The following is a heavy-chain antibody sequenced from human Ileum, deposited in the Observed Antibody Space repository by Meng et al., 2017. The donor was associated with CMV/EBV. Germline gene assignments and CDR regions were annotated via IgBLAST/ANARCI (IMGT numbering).Heavy chain of an antibody. CDR2: IYRDGTT. D-gene: IGHD1-1*01. V-gene: IGHV4-4*02. CDR1: GDSISSNNW. J-gene: IGHJ4*02. Sequence: QLQLQESGPRLVKPSGTLSLTCAVSGDSISSNNWLSWVRLSPGEGLEWIGDIYRDGTTNYNPSLKSRVTMSVDKSKNQFSLRLNSLTAADTAVYYCARGTPNFGFDYWGQGTLVTVSS. CDR3: ARGTPNFGFDY.